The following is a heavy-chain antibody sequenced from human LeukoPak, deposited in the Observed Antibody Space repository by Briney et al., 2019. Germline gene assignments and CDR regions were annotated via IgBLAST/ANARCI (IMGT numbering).Heavy chain of an antibody. CDR1: GGSISSSNYF. V-gene: IGHV4-39*01. J-gene: IGHJ4*02. CDR3: ARYVVYGSGKYYFDY. D-gene: IGHD3-10*01. CDR2: INYGGTT. Sequence: SETLSLTCTVSGGSISSSNYFWSWIRQPPGQELEWIASINYGGTTYYNPSLKSRVTISVDTSKNQFSLRLTSVTAADTAVYLCARYVVYGSGKYYFDYWGQGSLVSVSS.